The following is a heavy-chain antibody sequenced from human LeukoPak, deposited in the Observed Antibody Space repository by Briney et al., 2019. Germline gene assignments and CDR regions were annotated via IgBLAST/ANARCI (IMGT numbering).Heavy chain of an antibody. Sequence: GALVRVSCKASGYTFTAYYIHWMRQAPGQGLEWMGWINPNSGGTTYAQNFQGRVTMTRDTSISTAYMELSRLTSDDTALYYCARGIGYCSCGSCYSWGQGTLVTISS. V-gene: IGHV1-2*02. CDR3: ARGIGYCSCGSCYS. CDR1: GYTFTAYY. D-gene: IGHD2-15*01. CDR2: INPNSGGT. J-gene: IGHJ4*02.